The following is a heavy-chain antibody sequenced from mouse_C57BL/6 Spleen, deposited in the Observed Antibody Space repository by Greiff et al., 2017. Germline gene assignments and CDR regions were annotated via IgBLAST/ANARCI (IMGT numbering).Heavy chain of an antibody. CDR1: GYTFTSYW. J-gene: IGHJ3*01. Sequence: VQLQQPGAELVRPGSSVKLSCKASGYTFTSYWMHWVKQRPIQGLEWIGNIDPSDSETHYNQKFKDKATLTVDKSSSTAYMQLSSLTSEDSAFYYCARATTLPEAWFAYWGQGTLVTVSA. V-gene: IGHV1-52*01. D-gene: IGHD1-1*01. CDR2: IDPSDSET. CDR3: ARATTLPEAWFAY.